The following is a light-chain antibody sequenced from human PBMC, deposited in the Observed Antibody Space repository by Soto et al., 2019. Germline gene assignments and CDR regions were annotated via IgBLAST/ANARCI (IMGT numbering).Light chain of an antibody. CDR1: QSVSSY. J-gene: IGKJ4*01. CDR3: QQFSSYPLT. V-gene: IGKV3-20*01. CDR2: DAS. Sequence: IVWRQAPSTLSSFPGYRVTLSCRASQSVSSYLAWYQQKPGQAPRLLIYDASSRATGIPDRFSGGGSGTDFTLTISRLEPEDFAVYYCQQFSSYPLTFGGGTKV.